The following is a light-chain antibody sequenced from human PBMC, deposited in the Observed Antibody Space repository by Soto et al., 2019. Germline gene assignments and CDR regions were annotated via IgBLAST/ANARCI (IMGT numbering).Light chain of an antibody. CDR2: DAY. CDR1: QSISSW. V-gene: IGKV1-5*01. CDR3: QQYNSYSRT. J-gene: IGKJ1*01. Sequence: DLQMTQSPSTLSASVGDRVTITCRASQSISSWLAWYQQKPGKAPKLLISDAYSLESGVPSRFSGSGYGTEFTLTISSLQPDDFATYYCQQYNSYSRTFGQGTKVEIK.